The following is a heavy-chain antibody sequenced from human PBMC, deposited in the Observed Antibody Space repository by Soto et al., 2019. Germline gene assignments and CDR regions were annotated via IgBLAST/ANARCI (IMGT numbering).Heavy chain of an antibody. CDR3: ARDQNHCGGDCVPYGMDV. Sequence: ASVKVSCKASGYTFTSFGISWVRQAPGQGLEWMGWISAYNGDTNSAPKLQGRVAMTTDTSTSTAYMELRSLRSDDTAVYYCARDQNHCGGDCVPYGMDVWGQGTTVTVSS. J-gene: IGHJ6*02. CDR1: GYTFTSFG. V-gene: IGHV1-18*01. D-gene: IGHD2-21*02. CDR2: ISAYNGDT.